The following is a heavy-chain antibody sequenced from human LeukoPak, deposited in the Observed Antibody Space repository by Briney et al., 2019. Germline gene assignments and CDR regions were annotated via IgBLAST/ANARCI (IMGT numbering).Heavy chain of an antibody. CDR3: AKVIVTGTRYFDL. CDR2: INSDASTT. Sequence: GGSLRLSCAASGFTFSSYWMHWVRQAPGKGLVWVSRINSDASTTSYADSVKGRFTISRDNAKNTLHLQMNSLRAEDTAVYYCAKVIVTGTRYFDLWGRGTLVTVSS. J-gene: IGHJ2*01. CDR1: GFTFSSYW. D-gene: IGHD1-7*01. V-gene: IGHV3-74*01.